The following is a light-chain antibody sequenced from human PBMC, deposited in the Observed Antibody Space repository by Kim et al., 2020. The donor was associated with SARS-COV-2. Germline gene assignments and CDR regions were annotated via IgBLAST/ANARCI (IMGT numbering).Light chain of an antibody. V-gene: IGKV3-20*01. CDR2: GAS. CDR3: QQYGNSLT. CDR1: QSVSSSY. Sequence: LSPGERATLSCRASQSVSSSYLVWYQQKPGQTPSLLMNGASSRATGIPDRFSGSGSGTDFILTISRLEPEDFAVYYCQQYGNSLTFGGGTKVDIK. J-gene: IGKJ4*01.